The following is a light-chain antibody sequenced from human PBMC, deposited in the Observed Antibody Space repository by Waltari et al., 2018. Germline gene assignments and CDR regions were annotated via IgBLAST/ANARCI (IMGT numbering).Light chain of an antibody. J-gene: IGLJ2*01. V-gene: IGLV2-14*03. CDR1: SSDMGVYSF. Sequence: QSALTQPASVSGSPAQSIPIPCTGPSSDMGVYSFVPWSQPPQGKAPKHMFYDVSNRPSGVSDRFSGSKSGNTAKMTISGLQAEDEADYYCSSYSNTNTPYVVLLFGGGTKLTVL. CDR3: SSYSNTNTPYVVLL. CDR2: DVS.